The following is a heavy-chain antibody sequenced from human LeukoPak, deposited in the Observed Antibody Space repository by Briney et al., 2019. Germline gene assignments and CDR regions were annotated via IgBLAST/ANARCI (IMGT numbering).Heavy chain of an antibody. D-gene: IGHD1-26*01. V-gene: IGHV3-23*01. CDR2: ISGSGGST. Sequence: GGSLRLSCAASGFTFSSYAISWVRQAPGKGLEWVSAISGSGGSTYYADSVKGRFTISRDNSKNTLYLQMNSLRAEDTAVYYCAKGSVIVGVTFDYWGQGTLVTVSS. CDR3: AKGSVIVGVTFDY. CDR1: GFTFSSYA. J-gene: IGHJ4*02.